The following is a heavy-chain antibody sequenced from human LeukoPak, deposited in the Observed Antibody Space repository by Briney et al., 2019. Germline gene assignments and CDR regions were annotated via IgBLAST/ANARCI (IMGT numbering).Heavy chain of an antibody. CDR1: GYTFTAYL. D-gene: IGHD3-22*01. Sequence: PTASVKVSCMASGYTFTAYLIHWVRQAPGQGLEWMGWINPNSGGTNYAQKFQGRVTMARDTSISTAYMELSRLTSDDTAVYYCARADTRRITMIVVVPAHDAFDIWGHGTMVTVSS. J-gene: IGHJ3*02. V-gene: IGHV1-2*02. CDR2: INPNSGGT. CDR3: ARADTRRITMIVVVPAHDAFDI.